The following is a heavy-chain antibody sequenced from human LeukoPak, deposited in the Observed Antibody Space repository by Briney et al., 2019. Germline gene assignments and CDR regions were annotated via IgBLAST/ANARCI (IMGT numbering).Heavy chain of an antibody. CDR2: INPNSGGT. CDR3: TISYVWGSYRLDY. V-gene: IGHV1-2*02. J-gene: IGHJ4*02. Sequence: ASVKVSCKASGYTFTSYGISWVRRAPGQGLEWMGWINPNSGGTNYAQKFQGRVTMTRDTSISTAYMELSRLRSDDTAVYYCTISYVWGSYRLDYWGQGTLVTVSS. D-gene: IGHD3-16*02. CDR1: GYTFTSYG.